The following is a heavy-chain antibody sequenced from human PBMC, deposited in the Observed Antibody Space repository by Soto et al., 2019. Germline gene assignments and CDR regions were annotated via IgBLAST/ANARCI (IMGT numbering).Heavy chain of an antibody. CDR2: INPSSGAT. CDR3: TIASAVAGGSSNSLPNDY. Sequence: ASVKVSCKASGYTFTDYYMHWVRQAPGQGLEWMGWINPSSGATSYAQNFQGRVTMTRDTSISTFYMELSRLSSDDTAIYYCTIASAVAGGSSNSLPNDYWGQGTLVTVSS. V-gene: IGHV1-2*02. CDR1: GYTFTDYY. D-gene: IGHD6-19*01. J-gene: IGHJ4*02.